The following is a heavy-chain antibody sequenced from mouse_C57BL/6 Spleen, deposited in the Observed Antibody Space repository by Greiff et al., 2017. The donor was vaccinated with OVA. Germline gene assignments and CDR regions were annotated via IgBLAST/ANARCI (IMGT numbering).Heavy chain of an antibody. Sequence: DVLLVESGAGLVKPGGSLKLSCAASGFTFSDYGMHWVRQAPEKGLEWVAYISTGSGTIYYADTVQGRFTISRDNATNTPFLHMPSLRSEDTAMYYCAVGDWERNLGYGGQGTTLTVSS. J-gene: IGHJ2*01. V-gene: IGHV5-17*01. CDR1: GFTFSDYG. D-gene: IGHD4-1*01. CDR2: ISTGSGTI. CDR3: AVGDWERNLGY.